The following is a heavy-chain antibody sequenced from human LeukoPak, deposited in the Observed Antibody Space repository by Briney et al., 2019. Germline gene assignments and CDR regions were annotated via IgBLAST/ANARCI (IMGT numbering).Heavy chain of an antibody. D-gene: IGHD4-17*01. J-gene: IGHJ4*02. CDR1: GFTFSSYG. CDR2: IWYDGSNK. CDR3: ARDFGDMTTVYYFDY. Sequence: GGSLRLSCAASGFTFSSYGMHWVRQAPGKGLEWVAVIWYDGSNKYYADSVKGRFTISRDNSKNTLYLQMNSLRAEDTAVYYCARDFGDMTTVYYFDYWGQGTLVTVSS. V-gene: IGHV3-33*01.